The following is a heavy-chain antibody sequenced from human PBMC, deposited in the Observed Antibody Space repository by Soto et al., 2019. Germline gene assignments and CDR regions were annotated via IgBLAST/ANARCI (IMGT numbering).Heavy chain of an antibody. V-gene: IGHV3-23*01. CDR3: AKWGSSKNLDL. J-gene: IGHJ5*02. CDR2: ISGTGDAT. CDR1: GFIFTNWA. D-gene: IGHD6-6*01. Sequence: PGGSLRLSCAASGFIFTNWAMSWVRQAPGKGLEWVSIISGTGDATYYADSVKGRFTISRDNSKNTLYVQMNSLRAEDTAIYYSAKWGSSKNLDLWGQGTLVTVSS.